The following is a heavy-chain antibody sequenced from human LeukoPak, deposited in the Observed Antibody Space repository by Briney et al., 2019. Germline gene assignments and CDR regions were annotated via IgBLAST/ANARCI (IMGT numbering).Heavy chain of an antibody. V-gene: IGHV1-69*04. J-gene: IGHJ5*02. CDR3: ARMVGYCSSTSCYNNWFDP. Sequence: SVKVSCKASGGTFSSYAISWVRQAPGQGLEWMGRIIPILGIANYAQKLQGRVTMTTDTSTSTAYMELRSLRSDDTAVYYCARMVGYCSSTSCYNNWFDPWGQGTLVTVSS. CDR1: GGTFSSYA. D-gene: IGHD2-2*02. CDR2: IIPILGIA.